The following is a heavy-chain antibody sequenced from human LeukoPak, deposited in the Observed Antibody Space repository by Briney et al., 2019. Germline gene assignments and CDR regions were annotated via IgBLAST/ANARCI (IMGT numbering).Heavy chain of an antibody. J-gene: IGHJ3*02. Sequence: ASVKVSCKASGYTFTGYYMHWVRQAPGQGLEWIGWINPNSGGTNYAQMFQGRVTMTRDTSISTAYMELSRLRSDDTAVYYCARDRGVGVLRYFDWPPWAFDIWGQGTMVTVSS. CDR1: GYTFTGYY. V-gene: IGHV1-2*02. CDR2: INPNSGGT. CDR3: ARDRGVGVLRYFDWPPWAFDI. D-gene: IGHD3-9*01.